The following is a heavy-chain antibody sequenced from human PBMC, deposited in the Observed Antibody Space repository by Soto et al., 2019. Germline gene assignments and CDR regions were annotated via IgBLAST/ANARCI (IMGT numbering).Heavy chain of an antibody. CDR1: GFSFRNYA. D-gene: IGHD4-17*01. CDR2: IGGDTSYT. J-gene: IGHJ4*02. CDR3: AKDPNGDYVCAFDS. V-gene: IGHV3-23*01. Sequence: EVQLLESGGGLVQPGGSLRLSCTASGFSFRNYAVTWVRQAPGKGLAWVSSIGGDTSYTYYADSVNGRFTISRDKSKNTVLLRMNSLRADDTAVYHCAKDPNGDYVCAFDSWCQGTLVTVSS.